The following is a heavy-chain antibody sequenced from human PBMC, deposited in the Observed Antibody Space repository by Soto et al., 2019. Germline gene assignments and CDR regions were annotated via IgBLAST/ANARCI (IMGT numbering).Heavy chain of an antibody. Sequence: VQLVQSGAEVKRPGSSVKVSCKAPVGTFSDYNIAWVRQARGQGLEWMGRIIPKLGITNYAHKFQDRVRITADKATSTAYMELTSLRYEDTAVYFCARVEGTRTTNFYHYMDVWGEGTCVTVS. D-gene: IGHD2-8*01. CDR1: VGTFSDYN. CDR3: ARVEGTRTTNFYHYMDV. J-gene: IGHJ6*03. CDR2: IIPKLGIT. V-gene: IGHV1-69*02.